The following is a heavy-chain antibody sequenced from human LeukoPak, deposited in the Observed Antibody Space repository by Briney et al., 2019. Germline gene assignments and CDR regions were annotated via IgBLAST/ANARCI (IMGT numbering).Heavy chain of an antibody. Sequence: SHTVSLTCTVSGGSISSVGYYWSWILQPPGKGLEWIGRIYYSGSTYYTPSLKSRVTISVDTSKNQFSLKLSSVTAADTAVYYCARVGPHYHDNCYFDYWGQGTLVTVSS. CDR1: GGSISSVGYY. V-gene: IGHV4-39*07. CDR2: IYYSGST. CDR3: ARVGPHYHDNCYFDY. J-gene: IGHJ4*02. D-gene: IGHD3-22*01.